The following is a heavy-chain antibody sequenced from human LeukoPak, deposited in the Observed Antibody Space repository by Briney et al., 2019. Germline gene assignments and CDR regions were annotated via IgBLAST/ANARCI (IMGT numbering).Heavy chain of an antibody. D-gene: IGHD2-2*01. CDR1: GFTFSSYS. Sequence: PGGSLRLSCAASGFTFSSYSMNWVRQAPGKGLEWVSYISSTSGMIYYADSVKGRFTISRDNAKNSLYLQMNSLRAEDTAVYYCARGAGYCTSTSCHLWSDYWGQGTLVTVSS. J-gene: IGHJ4*02. CDR3: ARGAGYCTSTSCHLWSDY. CDR2: ISSTSGMI. V-gene: IGHV3-48*04.